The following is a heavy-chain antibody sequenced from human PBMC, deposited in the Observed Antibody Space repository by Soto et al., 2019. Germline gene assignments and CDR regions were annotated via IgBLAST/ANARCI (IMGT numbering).Heavy chain of an antibody. Sequence: GGSLRLSCAASGFTFSSYWMHWVRQAPGKGLVWVSRINSDGSSTSYADSVKGRFTISRDNAKNTLYLQMNSLRAEDTAVYYCARVDRSSYDAFDIWGQGTMVTVSS. CDR1: GFTFSSYW. CDR3: ARVDRSSYDAFDI. J-gene: IGHJ3*02. V-gene: IGHV3-74*01. D-gene: IGHD6-6*01. CDR2: INSDGSST.